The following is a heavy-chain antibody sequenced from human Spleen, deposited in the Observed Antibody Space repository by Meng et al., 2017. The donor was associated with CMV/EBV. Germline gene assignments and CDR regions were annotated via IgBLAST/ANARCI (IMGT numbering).Heavy chain of an antibody. CDR2: IHYSGIA. V-gene: IGHV4-39*07. CDR3: ARVNRDVDAFDI. Sequence: SETLSLTCTVSGASRISTGYYWGWIRQSPGEGLEWIGSIHYSGIAYYNPSLDGRVTMSVDTFKNQFSLKLSSVTAADTAVYYCARVNRDVDAFDIWGQGAMVTVSS. CDR1: GASRISTGYY. J-gene: IGHJ3*02. D-gene: IGHD2-21*01.